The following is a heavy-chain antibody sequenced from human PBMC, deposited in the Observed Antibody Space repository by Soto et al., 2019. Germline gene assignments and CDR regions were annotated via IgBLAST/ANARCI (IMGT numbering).Heavy chain of an antibody. CDR3: ARGARLLDIVVVVAAPYFDY. V-gene: IGHV1-2*04. D-gene: IGHD2-15*01. Sequence: GAPVKVSCKASGYTFTGYYMHWVRQAPGQGLEWMGWINPNSGGTNYAQKFQGWVTMTRDTSISTAYMELSRLRSDDTAVYYCARGARLLDIVVVVAAPYFDYWGQGTLVTVSS. CDR1: GYTFTGYY. J-gene: IGHJ4*02. CDR2: INPNSGGT.